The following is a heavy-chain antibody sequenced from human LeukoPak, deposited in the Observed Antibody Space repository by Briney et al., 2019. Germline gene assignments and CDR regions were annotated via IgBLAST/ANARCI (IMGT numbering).Heavy chain of an antibody. CDR2: MNPNSGNT. CDR1: GYTFTSYD. J-gene: IGHJ5*02. Sequence: ASVKVSCKASGYTFTSYDINWVRQATGQGLEWMGWMNPNSGNTGYAQKFQGRVTMTRNTSISTAYMELSSLRSEDTAVYYCARRRVAAKNPNWFDPWGQGTLVTVSS. V-gene: IGHV1-8*01. CDR3: ARRRVAAKNPNWFDP. D-gene: IGHD2-15*01.